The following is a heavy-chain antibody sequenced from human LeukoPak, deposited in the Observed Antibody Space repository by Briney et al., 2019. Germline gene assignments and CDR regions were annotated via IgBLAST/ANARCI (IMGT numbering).Heavy chain of an antibody. CDR2: IYTSGGT. J-gene: IGHJ4*02. CDR3: ARHIAVAGKVLYFDY. V-gene: IGHV4-61*02. Sequence: PSQTLSLTCTVSGGSISSGSYYWSWIRQPAGKGLEWIGRIYTSGGTNYNPSLKSRVTISVDTSKNQFSLKLSSVTAADTAVYYCARHIAVAGKVLYFDYWGQGTLVTVSS. CDR1: GGSISSGSYY. D-gene: IGHD6-19*01.